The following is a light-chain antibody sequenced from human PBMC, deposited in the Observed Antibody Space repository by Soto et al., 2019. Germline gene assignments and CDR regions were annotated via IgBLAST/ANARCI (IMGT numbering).Light chain of an antibody. CDR2: KAS. CDR3: QQLWT. Sequence: DIQMTQSPSTLSASVGDRVTITCRASQSITSWLAWYQQKPGKAPKLLIYKASNLESGVPSRFSGSGSGTEFILTISSLQPDDFATYYCQQLWTFGQGTKV. CDR1: QSITSW. J-gene: IGKJ1*01. V-gene: IGKV1-5*03.